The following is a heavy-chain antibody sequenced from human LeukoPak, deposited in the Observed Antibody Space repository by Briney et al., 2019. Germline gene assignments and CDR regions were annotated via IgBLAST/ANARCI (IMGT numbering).Heavy chain of an antibody. J-gene: IGHJ6*03. D-gene: IGHD2-2*01. Sequence: ASVKVSCKASGYTFTGYYMHWVRQAPGQGLEWMGWINPNSGGTNYAQKLQGRVTMTTDTSTSTAYMELRSLRSDDTAVYYCARVGVGYCSSTSCHDYYYYYYMDVWGKGTTVTVSS. CDR3: ARVGVGYCSSTSCHDYYYYYYMDV. CDR2: INPNSGGT. V-gene: IGHV1-2*02. CDR1: GYTFTGYY.